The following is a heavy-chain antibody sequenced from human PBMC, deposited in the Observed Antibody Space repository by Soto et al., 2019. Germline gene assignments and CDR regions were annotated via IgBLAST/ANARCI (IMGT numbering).Heavy chain of an antibody. CDR1: GGSISSSNW. V-gene: IGHV4-4*02. CDR3: ARAPEYTTTAFGVVYYYYGLDV. Sequence: SETLSLTCGVSGGSISSSNWWNWVRQSPGKGLEWIGEIYHSGSTNYNPSLKSRVTISVDKSKNQFSLKMSSVTAADTAEYYCARAPEYTTTAFGVVYYYYGLDVWGQGTTVTVSS. CDR2: IYHSGST. D-gene: IGHD3-3*01. J-gene: IGHJ6*02.